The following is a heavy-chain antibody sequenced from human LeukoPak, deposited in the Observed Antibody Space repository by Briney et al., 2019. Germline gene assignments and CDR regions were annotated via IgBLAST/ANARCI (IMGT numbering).Heavy chain of an antibody. CDR3: ARDWGRRYSSGWYGDLDY. D-gene: IGHD6-19*01. Sequence: PGGSLRLSCAASGFTFSNYAMHWVRQAPGKGLEWVAVISYDGSDKYYADSVKGRFTISRDNSKNTLYLQMNSLRPEDTAVYYCARDWGRRYSSGWYGDLDYWGQGTLVTVSS. CDR1: GFTFSNYA. J-gene: IGHJ4*02. CDR2: ISYDGSDK. V-gene: IGHV3-30-3*01.